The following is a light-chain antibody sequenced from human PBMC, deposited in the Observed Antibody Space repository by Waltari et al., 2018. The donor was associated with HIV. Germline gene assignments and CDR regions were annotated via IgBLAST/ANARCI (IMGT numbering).Light chain of an antibody. CDR2: LGS. J-gene: IGKJ2*01. Sequence: DIVMTQSPVSLAVTPGEPASISCKSSQSLLHNNGYNYLDWYLQKPGQSPQLLIYLGSYRASGVPDRFSGSGSGTDFTLKISRVEAEDVGLYYCMQALQTPYTFGQGTKLEIK. V-gene: IGKV2-28*01. CDR1: QSLLHNNGYNY. CDR3: MQALQTPYT.